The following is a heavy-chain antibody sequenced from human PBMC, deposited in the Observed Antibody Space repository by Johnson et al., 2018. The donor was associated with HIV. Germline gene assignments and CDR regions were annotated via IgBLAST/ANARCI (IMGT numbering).Heavy chain of an antibody. CDR2: ISGSGGST. D-gene: IGHD4-23*01. Sequence: VQLVESGGGVVQPGRSLRLSCAASGFTFSSYDMHWVRQAPGKGLEWVSAISGSGGSTYYADSVKGRFTISRDNSKNTLYLQMNSLRAEDTAVYYCAKDRGDYGGNRDAFDIWGQGTMVTVSS. V-gene: IGHV3-23*04. J-gene: IGHJ3*02. CDR3: AKDRGDYGGNRDAFDI. CDR1: GFTFSSYD.